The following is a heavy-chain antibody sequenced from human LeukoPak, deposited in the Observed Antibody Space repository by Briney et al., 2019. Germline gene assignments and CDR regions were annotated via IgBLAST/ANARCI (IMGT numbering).Heavy chain of an antibody. V-gene: IGHV3-53*01. Sequence: GGSLRLSCAASGFTVSSNYMSWVRQAPGKGLEWVSVIYSAGSTHYADSVKGRFTISRDNSKNTLYLQMNSLRAEDTAMYYCAREFATVTTYWGQGTLVTVSS. CDR3: AREFATVTTY. CDR2: IYSAGST. CDR1: GFTVSSNY. J-gene: IGHJ4*02. D-gene: IGHD4-17*01.